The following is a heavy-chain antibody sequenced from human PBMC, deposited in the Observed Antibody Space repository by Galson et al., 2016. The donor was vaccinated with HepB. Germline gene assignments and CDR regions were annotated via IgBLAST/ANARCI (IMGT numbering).Heavy chain of an antibody. J-gene: IGHJ4*02. Sequence: SLRLSCAASGFTFSSYAMSWVRQAPGKGLECVSAISGNGINTYNADSVKGRFTISRDNSKNTLYLQMNSLRAEDTAVYYCAKRHVGPKQFHSSSWTGYYFDNWGQGTLVTVSS. V-gene: IGHV3-23*01. D-gene: IGHD6-13*01. CDR3: AKRHVGPKQFHSSSWTGYYFDN. CDR1: GFTFSSYA. CDR2: ISGNGINT.